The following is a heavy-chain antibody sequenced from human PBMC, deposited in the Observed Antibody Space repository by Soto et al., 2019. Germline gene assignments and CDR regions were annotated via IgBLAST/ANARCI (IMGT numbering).Heavy chain of an antibody. J-gene: IGHJ4*02. CDR3: ARHVLGARGWVAEPL. D-gene: IGHD1-26*01. V-gene: IGHV5-10-1*01. CDR1: GYSFTSYW. CDR2: IDPSDSYT. Sequence: EVQLVQSGAEVKKPGESLRISCKGSGYSFTSYWISWVRQMPGKGLEWMGRIDPSDSYTNSSPSFQGHVTISAAKSITTAYLQWSSRKASEAAMYYCARHVLGARGWVAEPLWGRGTLVTVSS.